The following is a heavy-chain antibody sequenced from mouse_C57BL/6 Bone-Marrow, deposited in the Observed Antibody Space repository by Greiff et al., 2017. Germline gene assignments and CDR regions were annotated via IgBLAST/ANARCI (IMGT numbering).Heavy chain of an antibody. CDR3: ARSVLYAMDY. CDR2: ISSGSSTI. J-gene: IGHJ4*01. Sequence: ESKLVESGGGLVKPGGSLKLSCAAPGFTFSDSGMHWVRQAPEKGLGWVAYISSGSSTIYYADTVKGRFTISRDNAKNTLFLQMTSLRSEDTAMYYCARSVLYAMDYWGQGTSVTVSS. CDR1: GFTFSDSG. V-gene: IGHV5-17*01.